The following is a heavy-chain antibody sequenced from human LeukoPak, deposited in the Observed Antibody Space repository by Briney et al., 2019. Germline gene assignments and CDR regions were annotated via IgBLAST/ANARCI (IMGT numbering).Heavy chain of an antibody. J-gene: IGHJ4*02. CDR1: GGSISSGGYS. D-gene: IGHD5-24*01. V-gene: IGHV4-30-2*01. Sequence: PSQTLSLTCAVSGGSISSGGYSWSWIRQPPGKGLEWIGEINHSGSTNYNPSLKSRVTISVDTSKNQFSLKLSSVTAADTAVYYCARMAGRDGYNPFDYWGQGTLVTVSS. CDR3: ARMAGRDGYNPFDY. CDR2: INHSGST.